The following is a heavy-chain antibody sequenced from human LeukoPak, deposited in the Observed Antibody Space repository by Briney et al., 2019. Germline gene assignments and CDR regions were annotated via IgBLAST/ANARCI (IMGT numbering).Heavy chain of an antibody. V-gene: IGHV4-59*10. CDR3: ARAPTSSTSSSSPFDI. CDR2: IYTSGST. CDR1: GGSFSGYY. J-gene: IGHJ3*02. D-gene: IGHD2-2*01. Sequence: SETLSLTCAVYGGSFSGYYWSWIRQPAGKGLEWIGRIYTSGSTNYNPSLKSRVTMSVDTSKNQFSLKLTSVTVADTALYYCARAPTSSTSSSSPFDIWGQGTMVTVSS.